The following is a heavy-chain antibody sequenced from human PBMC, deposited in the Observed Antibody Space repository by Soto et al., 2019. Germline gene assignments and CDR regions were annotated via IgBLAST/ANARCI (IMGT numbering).Heavy chain of an antibody. CDR3: AKARAYYYDSSALGDY. V-gene: IGHV3-30*18. CDR2: ISYDGSNK. D-gene: IGHD3-22*01. Sequence: GGSLRLSCAASGFTFSSYGMHWVRQAPGKGLEWVAVISYDGSNKCYADSVKGRFTISRDNSKNSLYLQMNSLRAEDTAVYYCAKARAYYYDSSALGDYWGQGTLVTVSS. J-gene: IGHJ4*02. CDR1: GFTFSSYG.